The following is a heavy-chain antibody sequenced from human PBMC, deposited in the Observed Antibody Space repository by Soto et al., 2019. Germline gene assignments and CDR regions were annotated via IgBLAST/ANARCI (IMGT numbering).Heavy chain of an antibody. CDR3: ARGQRFSDSFDP. Sequence: TCIDPGGASISKYRSWIRQYAGKGLEWIGRIYSSGGTKYNPSLQSRVTMSLDTSKNQFSLRLSSVTAADTAVYYCARGQRFSDSFDPWGQGTLVTVSS. CDR1: GGASISKY. J-gene: IGHJ5*02. V-gene: IGHV4-4*07. CDR2: IYSSGGT. D-gene: IGHD3-3*01.